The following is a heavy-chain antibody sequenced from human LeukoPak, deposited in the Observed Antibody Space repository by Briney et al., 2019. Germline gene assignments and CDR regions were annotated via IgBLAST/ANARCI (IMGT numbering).Heavy chain of an antibody. CDR3: ARDFNY. Sequence: TGGSLRLSCAASGFTFSSYGMHWVRQAPGKGLEWVAFIRYDGSNKYYADSVEGRFTISRDNSKNTLYLQMNSLRAEDTAVYYCARDFNYWGQGTLVTVSS. CDR1: GFTFSSYG. CDR2: IRYDGSNK. J-gene: IGHJ4*02. V-gene: IGHV3-30*02.